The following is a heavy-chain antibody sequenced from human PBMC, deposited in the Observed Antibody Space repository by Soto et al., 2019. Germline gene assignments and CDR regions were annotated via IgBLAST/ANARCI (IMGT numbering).Heavy chain of an antibody. CDR2: INSDGSST. V-gene: IGHV3-74*01. Sequence: GGSLRLSCAASGFTFSSYWMHWVRQAPGKGLVWVSRINSDGSSTSYADSVKGRFTISRDNAKNTLYLQMNSLRAEDTAVYYCARVVWSGITGDDYWGQGTLVTAPQ. J-gene: IGHJ4*02. CDR1: GFTFSSYW. CDR3: ARVVWSGITGDDY. D-gene: IGHD3-10*02.